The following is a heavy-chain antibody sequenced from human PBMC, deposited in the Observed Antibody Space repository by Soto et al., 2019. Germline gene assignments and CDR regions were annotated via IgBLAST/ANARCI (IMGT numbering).Heavy chain of an antibody. Sequence: GGSLRLSCAASGFTFSSYAMSWVRQAPGKGLEWVSAISGSGGSTYYADSVKGRFTIARDNSKNTLYLQMNSLRAEDTAVYYCAKPPSSSYYFDDWGQGTLVTVSS. V-gene: IGHV3-23*01. D-gene: IGHD6-6*01. CDR1: GFTFSSYA. CDR3: AKPPSSSYYFDD. CDR2: ISGSGGST. J-gene: IGHJ4*02.